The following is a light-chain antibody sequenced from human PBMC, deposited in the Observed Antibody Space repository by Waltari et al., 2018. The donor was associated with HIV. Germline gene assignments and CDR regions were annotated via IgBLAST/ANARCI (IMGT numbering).Light chain of an antibody. CDR1: SSNIGSNY. Sequence: QSVLTQPPSASGTPGQRVTIPCSGSSSNIGSNYVYWYQQLPGTAPKLPIYRNNQRPSGVPDRFSGSKSGTSASLAISGLRSEDEADYYCATWDDSLSVVVFGGGTKLTVL. CDR3: ATWDDSLSVVV. CDR2: RNN. V-gene: IGLV1-47*01. J-gene: IGLJ2*01.